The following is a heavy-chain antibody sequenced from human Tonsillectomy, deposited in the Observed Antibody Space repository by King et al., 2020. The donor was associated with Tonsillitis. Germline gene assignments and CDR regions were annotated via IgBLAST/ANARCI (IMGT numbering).Heavy chain of an antibody. V-gene: IGHV3-23*04. Sequence: DVQLVESGGGLVQPGGSLRLSCAASGFTFSSYAMSCVRQAPGKGLEWVSAISGSGGSTYYADSVKGRVTISRENSKNTLYLQMNSLRAEDTAVYYCAKDSSQGTTVVTLPVYYFDYWGQGTLVTVSS. CDR2: ISGSGGST. CDR1: GFTFSSYA. CDR3: AKDSSQGTTVVTLPVYYFDY. D-gene: IGHD4-23*01. J-gene: IGHJ4*02.